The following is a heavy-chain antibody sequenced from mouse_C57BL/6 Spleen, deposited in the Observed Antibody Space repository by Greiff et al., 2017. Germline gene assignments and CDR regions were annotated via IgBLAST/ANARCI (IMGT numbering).Heavy chain of an antibody. CDR2: ISYAGSN. V-gene: IGHV3-6*01. CDR3: ARDPY. CDR1: GYSITSGYY. Sequence: EESGPGLVKPSQSLSLTCSVPGYSITSGYYWNWIRQFPGNKLEWMGSISYAGSNNYNPSLKNRSSITRDTSKNQFFLKLNSVTTEDTATYYCARDPYWGQGTLVTVSA. J-gene: IGHJ3*01.